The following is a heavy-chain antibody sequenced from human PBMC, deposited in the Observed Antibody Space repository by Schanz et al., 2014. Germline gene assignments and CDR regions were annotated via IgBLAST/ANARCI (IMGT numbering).Heavy chain of an antibody. CDR2: MYINSGST. J-gene: IGHJ3*01. CDR1: GFTVNTNY. CDR3: ARDGGRDGYNLAFDV. V-gene: IGHV3-53*01. D-gene: IGHD5-12*01. Sequence: EVQLVESGGGLIQPGGSLRLSCAVSGFTVNTNYMSWVRQAPGKGLEWISSMYINSGSTQYADSVKGRFIISRDSSKNPIFLKMNSLRAEDTAVYFCARDGGRDGYNLAFDVWGQGTLVTVSS.